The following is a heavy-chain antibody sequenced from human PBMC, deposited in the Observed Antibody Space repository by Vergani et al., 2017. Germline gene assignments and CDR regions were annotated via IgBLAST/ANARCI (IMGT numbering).Heavy chain of an antibody. CDR1: GVSLSNARMG. V-gene: IGHV2-26*01. Sequence: QVTLKESGPVLGKPTETLTLTCTVSGVSLSNARMGVSWIRQPPGKALEWLEHIFSNDEKSYSTSLKSRRTISKDTSKSQVVLTMTNMDPVDTATYYCARTTTLVLDFDYWGQGTLVTVSS. J-gene: IGHJ4*02. CDR3: ARTTTLVLDFDY. D-gene: IGHD1-1*01. CDR2: IFSNDEK.